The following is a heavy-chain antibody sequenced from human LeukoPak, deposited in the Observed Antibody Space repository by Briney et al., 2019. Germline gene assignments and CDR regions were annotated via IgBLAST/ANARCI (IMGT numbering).Heavy chain of an antibody. CDR1: GGSISNYY. J-gene: IGHJ4*02. CDR2: IYHSGAT. V-gene: IGHV4-59*01. CDR3: ARKSPTSGSYGWYFDY. D-gene: IGHD1-26*01. Sequence: PSETLSLTCTVSGGSISNYYWSWIRQPPGKGLEWIGYIYHSGATNYNPSLRSRVIISVDTSNNQFSLNLRSVTAADTAIYYCARKSPTSGSYGWYFDYWGQGALVTASS.